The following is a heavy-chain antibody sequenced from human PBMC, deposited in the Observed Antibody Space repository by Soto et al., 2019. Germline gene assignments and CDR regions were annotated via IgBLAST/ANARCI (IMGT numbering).Heavy chain of an antibody. D-gene: IGHD3-22*01. V-gene: IGHV4-31*03. Sequence: SETLSLTCTVSGGSISDGYYWSWIRQHPGKGLEWIGSISDSGSTSYNPSLKSRLTISVDTSKNQFSLNLRSVTAADTAVYYCARRDRSGFSYWLDTWGQGTLVTVSS. CDR3: ARRDRSGFSYWLDT. CDR2: ISDSGST. J-gene: IGHJ5*02. CDR1: GGSISDGYY.